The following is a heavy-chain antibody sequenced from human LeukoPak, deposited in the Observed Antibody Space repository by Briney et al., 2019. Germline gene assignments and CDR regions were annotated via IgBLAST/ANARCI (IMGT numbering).Heavy chain of an antibody. CDR2: IYYSGST. J-gene: IGHJ5*02. D-gene: IGHD6-13*01. CDR1: GGSISSSSYY. CDR3: ARVSASSWYNVPFDP. V-gene: IGHV4-39*07. Sequence: SETLSLTCTVSGGSISSSSYYWGWIRQPPGKGLEWIGSIYYSGSTYYNPSLKSRVTISVDTSKNQFSLKLTSVTAADTAVYYCARVSASSWYNVPFDPWGQGTLVTVSS.